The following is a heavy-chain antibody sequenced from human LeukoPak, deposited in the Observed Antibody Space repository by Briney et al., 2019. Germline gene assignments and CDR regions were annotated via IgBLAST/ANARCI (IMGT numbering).Heavy chain of an antibody. CDR2: IKQDASDK. Sequence: PGGSLRLSCAVSGFTFSSYWMSWVRQAPGKGLEWVAHIKQDASDKYYVDSVKGRFTISRDNAKNSLFLQMNSLRAEDTAVYYCATLLGDPYIYHFDYWGQGTLVTVSS. CDR3: ATLLGDPYIYHFDY. CDR1: GFTFSSYW. V-gene: IGHV3-7*01. J-gene: IGHJ4*02. D-gene: IGHD3-10*01.